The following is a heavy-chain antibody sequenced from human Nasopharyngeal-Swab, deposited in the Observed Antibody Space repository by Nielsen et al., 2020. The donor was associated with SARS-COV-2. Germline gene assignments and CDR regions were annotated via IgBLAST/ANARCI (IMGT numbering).Heavy chain of an antibody. CDR1: GGSFLFPP. J-gene: IGHJ6*03. V-gene: IGHV4-34*01. D-gene: IGHD2-2*01. CDR3: ARGGAGVVPPPVLGLGPYYSYYYMDV. CDR2: VRYVGGT. Sequence: SQTLSLTCAVYGGSFLFPPFLFFLPPPFPFLSFFCVVRYVGGTIFIPSLKSRVTISVATSKNQFSLKLSSVTAADTAVYYCARGGAGVVPPPVLGLGPYYSYYYMDVWGRGTTVTVSS.